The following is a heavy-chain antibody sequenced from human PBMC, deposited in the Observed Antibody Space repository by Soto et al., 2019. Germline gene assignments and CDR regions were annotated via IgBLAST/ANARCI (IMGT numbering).Heavy chain of an antibody. CDR2: ISGSGGST. CDR3: AKERWFGELFQYYFDY. D-gene: IGHD3-10*01. J-gene: IGHJ4*02. V-gene: IGHV3-23*01. CDR1: GFTFSSYA. Sequence: PGGSLRLSCAASGFTFSSYAMSWVRQAPGKGLEWVSAISGSGGSTYYADSVKGRFTISRDNSKNTLYLQMNSLRAEDTAVYYCAKERWFGELFQYYFDYWGQGTLVTVSS.